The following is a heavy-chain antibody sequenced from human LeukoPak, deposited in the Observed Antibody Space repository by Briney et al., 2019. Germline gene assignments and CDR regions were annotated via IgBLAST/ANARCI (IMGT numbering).Heavy chain of an antibody. CDR2: INPNSGGT. D-gene: IGHD4-17*01. J-gene: IGHJ4*02. Sequence: SVKVSCKASGYTFTGYYMHWVRQAPGQGLEWMGWINPNSGGTNYAQKFQGRVTMTRDTSISTAYMELSRLRSDDTAVYYCARDSPYGDPPGYFDYWGQGTLVTVSS. CDR1: GYTFTGYY. CDR3: ARDSPYGDPPGYFDY. V-gene: IGHV1-2*02.